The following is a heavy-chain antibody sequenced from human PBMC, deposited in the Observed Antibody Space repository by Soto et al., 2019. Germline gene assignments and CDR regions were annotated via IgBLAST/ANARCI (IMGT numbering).Heavy chain of an antibody. CDR1: GYTFTSYG. D-gene: IGHD3-22*01. J-gene: IGHJ4*02. CDR3: ARDIMTTYDSSGYLRYFDY. CDR2: ISAYNGNT. V-gene: IGHV1-18*01. Sequence: QVQLVQSGAEVKKPGASVKVSCKASGYTFTSYGISWVRQAPGQGLELMGWISAYNGNTNYAQKLQGRVTMTTDTSTSTAYMELRSLRSDDTAVYYCARDIMTTYDSSGYLRYFDYWGQGTLVTVSS.